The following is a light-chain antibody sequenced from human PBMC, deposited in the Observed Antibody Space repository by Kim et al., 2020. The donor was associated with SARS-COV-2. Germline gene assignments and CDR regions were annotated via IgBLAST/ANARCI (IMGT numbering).Light chain of an antibody. CDR1: SSDDGSYNY. CDR2: DVN. CDR3: SSYTRRSTLVV. Sequence: QSALTQPASVSGSPGQSITISCTGTSSDDGSYNYVSWYQQHPGKAPKLMIYDVNNRPSGVSNRFSGSKSGNTASLTISGLQAEDEADYYCSSYTRRSTLVVLGGGTQLTVL. J-gene: IGLJ2*01. V-gene: IGLV2-14*03.